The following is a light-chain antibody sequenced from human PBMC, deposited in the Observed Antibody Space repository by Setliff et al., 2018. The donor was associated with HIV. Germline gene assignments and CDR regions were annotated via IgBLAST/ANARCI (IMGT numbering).Light chain of an antibody. J-gene: IGLJ1*01. CDR2: QAT. V-gene: IGLV2-23*01. Sequence: QSVLTQPASVSGSPGQSITISCTGTSNDVGRYDLVSWYQQHPARAPKLIIYQATRRPSGVSNRFSGSKSSNVASLTISGLQAEDEADYYCCSNTGSNTLVFGTGTKVTVL. CDR3: CSNTGSNTLV. CDR1: SNDVGRYDL.